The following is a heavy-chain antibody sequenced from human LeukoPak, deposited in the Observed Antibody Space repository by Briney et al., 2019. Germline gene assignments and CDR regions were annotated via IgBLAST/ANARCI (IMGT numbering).Heavy chain of an antibody. CDR2: IYAGDSDT. J-gene: IGHJ5*02. CDR1: GYRFTSYW. V-gene: IGHV5-51*01. CDR3: ARCSGGSCYWFDP. D-gene: IGHD2-15*01. Sequence: GESLKISCNGSGYRFTSYWIAWVRQMPGKGLEWMGAIYAGDSDTRYSPSFQGQVTISVDKSISTAYLQWSSLKASDTAMYYCARCSGGSCYWFDPWGQGTLVSVSS.